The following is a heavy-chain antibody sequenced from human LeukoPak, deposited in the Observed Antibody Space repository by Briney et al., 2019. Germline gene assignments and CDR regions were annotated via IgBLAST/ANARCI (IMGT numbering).Heavy chain of an antibody. V-gene: IGHV3-48*02. D-gene: IGHD1-1*01. CDR2: ISTGSTL. CDR3: ARVRWNGRYFDY. J-gene: IGHJ4*02. CDR1: GFTFSSYA. Sequence: PGGSLRLSCAASGFTFSSYAMSWVRQAPGKGLEWVSVISTGSTLTYADSVKGRFTISRDNAKNSLYLQMNNLRDEDTAVYYCARVRWNGRYFDYWGQGTLVTVSS.